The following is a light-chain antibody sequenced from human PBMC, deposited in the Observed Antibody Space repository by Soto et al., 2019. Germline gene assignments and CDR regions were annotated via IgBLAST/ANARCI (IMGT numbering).Light chain of an antibody. V-gene: IGKV3-15*01. CDR2: GAS. CDR1: QSVVSN. CDR3: QQYNNWPPYT. J-gene: IGKJ2*01. Sequence: EIVMTQSPATLSVSPGQRATLSCRASQSVVSNIAWYQQKPGQAPRLLIYGASTRAAGVPVRFSGSGSGTQFTLTISSLQAEDVAVYYCQQYNNWPPYTFGQGTKVDIK.